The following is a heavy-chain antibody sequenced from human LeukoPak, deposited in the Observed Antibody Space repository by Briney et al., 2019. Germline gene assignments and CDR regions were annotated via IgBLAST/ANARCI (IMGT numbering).Heavy chain of an antibody. CDR2: INPNSGGT. J-gene: IGHJ4*02. D-gene: IGHD3-10*01. V-gene: IGHV1-2*02. CDR3: ARGLYYFDY. Sequence: GASVKVSCKASGYTFTGYYMHLVRQAPGQGLEWMGWINPNSGGTNYAQKFQGRVALTRDTSISTAYMELSWLRSDDTAVYYCARGLYYFDYWGQGTLVTVSS. CDR1: GYTFTGYY.